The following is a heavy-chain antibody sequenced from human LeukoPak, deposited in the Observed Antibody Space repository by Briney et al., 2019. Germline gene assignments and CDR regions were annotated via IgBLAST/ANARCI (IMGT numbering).Heavy chain of an antibody. D-gene: IGHD5-12*01. V-gene: IGHV3-21*01. CDR1: GFTFSSYS. Sequence: NPGGSLRLSCAASGFTFSSYSMNWVRQAPGKGLEWVSSISTSSIYIYYADSMKGRFTISRDNAKKSLYLQMNSLRAEDTAVYYCARGPSGYHNTGGQGTLVTVSS. J-gene: IGHJ1*01. CDR2: ISTSSIYI. CDR3: ARGPSGYHNT.